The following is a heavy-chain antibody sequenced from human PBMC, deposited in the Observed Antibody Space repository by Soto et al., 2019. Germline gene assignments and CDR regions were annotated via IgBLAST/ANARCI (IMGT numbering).Heavy chain of an antibody. J-gene: IGHJ6*02. V-gene: IGHV1-2*02. D-gene: IGHD1-26*01. Sequence: VKVSCKASGYSVSDYFIQWVRQAPGQGLEWVAWINPKSAATNYAKKFQGRVSLTWDTSFSTAYMELTRLRPDDTAVYYCARIKWGLDYYNGMDVWGQGTTVTVSS. CDR2: INPKSAAT. CDR1: GYSVSDYF. CDR3: ARIKWGLDYYNGMDV.